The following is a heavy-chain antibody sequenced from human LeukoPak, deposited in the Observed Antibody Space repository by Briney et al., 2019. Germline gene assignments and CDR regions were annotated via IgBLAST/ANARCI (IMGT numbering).Heavy chain of an antibody. J-gene: IGHJ6*02. Sequence: PGGSLRLSCAASGFTFSSYWMSWVRQAPGKGLEWVANIKQDGSEKYYVDSVKGRFTISRDNAKNSLYLQMNSLRAEDTAVYYCARDDSYGYGGVYYYYGMDVWGQGTTVTVSS. V-gene: IGHV3-7*01. CDR2: IKQDGSEK. CDR1: GFTFSSYW. D-gene: IGHD5-18*01. CDR3: ARDDSYGYGGVYYYYGMDV.